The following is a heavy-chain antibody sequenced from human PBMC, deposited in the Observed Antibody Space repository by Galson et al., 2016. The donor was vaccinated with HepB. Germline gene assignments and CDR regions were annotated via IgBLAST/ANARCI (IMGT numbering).Heavy chain of an antibody. CDR2: IHDSGTT. D-gene: IGHD6-13*01. CDR1: RKSFSAES. CDR3: ARGSTWDWHYDL. J-gene: IGHJ2*01. Sequence: SETLSLTCAVSRKSFSAESWTWIRQPPGKGLEWIGYIHDSGTTKYKPSLSSRLTMSIDTSKKQFSLKVRYVTAADTAVYYCARGSTWDWHYDLWGRGTLVTVSS. V-gene: IGHV4-59*01.